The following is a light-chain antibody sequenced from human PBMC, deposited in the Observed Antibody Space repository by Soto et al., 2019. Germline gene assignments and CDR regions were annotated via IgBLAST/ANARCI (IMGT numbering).Light chain of an antibody. CDR1: SSDVGNNNY. CDR2: DVT. CDR3: SSFTGSSYV. Sequence: QSVRTQAASVSGAPGQSITISCTGTSSDVGNNNYVSWYQHNPGRAPKVMICDVTNRPSGVSNRFSGSKSGNTASLTISELQAEDEADYYCSSFTGSSYVFGTGTKVTVL. V-gene: IGLV2-14*03. J-gene: IGLJ1*01.